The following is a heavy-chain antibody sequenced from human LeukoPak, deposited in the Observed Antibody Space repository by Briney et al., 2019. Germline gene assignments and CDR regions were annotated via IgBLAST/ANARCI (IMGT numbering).Heavy chain of an antibody. CDR1: GFTFSNYA. V-gene: IGHV3-23*01. J-gene: IGHJ4*02. D-gene: IGHD3-16*02. CDR3: ARGVDVCGSYRQYYFDY. CDR2: ISSSGGST. Sequence: GGSLRLSCAASGFTFSNYAMSWVRQAPGKGLEWGSAISSSGGSTYYAAFVKGRFTISRDNSKNTLYLQMNGLRADDTAVYYCARGVDVCGSYRQYYFDYWGQGTLVTVSS.